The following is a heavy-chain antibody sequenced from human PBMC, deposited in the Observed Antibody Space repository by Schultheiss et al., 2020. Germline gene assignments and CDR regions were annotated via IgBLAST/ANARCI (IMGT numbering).Heavy chain of an antibody. CDR1: GFTFSSYG. J-gene: IGHJ4*02. CDR2: IWYDGSNK. D-gene: IGHD1-26*01. V-gene: IGHV3-33*01. Sequence: GESLKISCAASGFTFSSYGMHWVRQAPGKGLEWVAVIWYDGSNKYYADSVKGRFTISRDNSKNTLYLQMNSLRAEDTAVYYCARDREVGATYYFDYWGQGTLVTVSS. CDR3: ARDREVGATYYFDY.